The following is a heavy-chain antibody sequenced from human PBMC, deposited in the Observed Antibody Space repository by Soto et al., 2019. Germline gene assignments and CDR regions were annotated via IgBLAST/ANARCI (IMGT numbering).Heavy chain of an antibody. CDR2: MNPNSGNT. J-gene: IGHJ5*02. CDR1: GYTFTSYD. D-gene: IGHD2-2*01. CDR3: ARSVGYCISTSCYAANNWFDP. Sequence: QVQLVQSGAEVKKPGASVKVSCKASGYTFTSYDINWVRQATGQGLEWMGWMNPNSGNTGYAQKFQGRVTMTRNTSLSTAYRELSSLRSEDTAVYYCARSVGYCISTSCYAANNWFDPWGQGTLVTVSS. V-gene: IGHV1-8*01.